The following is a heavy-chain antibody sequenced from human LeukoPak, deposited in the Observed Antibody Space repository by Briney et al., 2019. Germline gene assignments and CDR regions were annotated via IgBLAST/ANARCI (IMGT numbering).Heavy chain of an antibody. CDR1: GFTFSAYS. CDR3: AREEVRGYLDY. CDR2: ISSSGTNI. Sequence: PGGSLRFSCAVSGFTFSAYSMNWVRQAPGKGLEWVSYISSSGTNIHYADSVKGRFTFSRDNAKNSLYLQMSSLRVEDTAVYFCAREEVRGYLDYWGQGILVTVSS. V-gene: IGHV3-48*01. D-gene: IGHD3-10*01. J-gene: IGHJ4*02.